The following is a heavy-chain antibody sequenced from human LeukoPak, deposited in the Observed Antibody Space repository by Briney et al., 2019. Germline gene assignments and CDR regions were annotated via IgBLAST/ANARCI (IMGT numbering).Heavy chain of an antibody. CDR2: IYHSGST. CDR3: ARARYCSSTSCYSRFDP. J-gene: IGHJ5*02. Sequence: SQTLSLTCTVSGGSISSGGYYWSWIRQPPGKGLEWIGYIYHSGSTYYNPSLKSRVTISVDTSKNQFSLKLSSVTAADTAVYYCARARYCSSTSCYSRFDPWGQGTLVTVSS. V-gene: IGHV4-30-2*01. D-gene: IGHD2-2*02. CDR1: GGSISSGGYY.